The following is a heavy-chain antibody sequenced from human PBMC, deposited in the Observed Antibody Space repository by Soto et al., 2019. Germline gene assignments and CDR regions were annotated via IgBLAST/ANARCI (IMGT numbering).Heavy chain of an antibody. Sequence: VGSVRLSCAASGFTFSSYSMNWVRQAPGKGLEWVSSISSSSSYIYYADSVKGRFTISRDNAKNSLYLQMNSLRAEDTAVYYCARMYYDILTGYPDYWGQGTLVTVSS. V-gene: IGHV3-21*01. CDR2: ISSSSSYI. CDR3: ARMYYDILTGYPDY. J-gene: IGHJ4*02. D-gene: IGHD3-9*01. CDR1: GFTFSSYS.